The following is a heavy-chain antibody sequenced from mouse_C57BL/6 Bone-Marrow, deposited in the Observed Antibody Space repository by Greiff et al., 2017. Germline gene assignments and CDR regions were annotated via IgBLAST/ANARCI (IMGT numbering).Heavy chain of an antibody. V-gene: IGHV10-3*01. D-gene: IGHD3-1*01. CDR2: IRSKSSNYAT. CDR1: GFTFNTYA. CDR3: GARGRGFWFVY. J-gene: IGHJ3*01. Sequence: EVQLVESGGGLVQPKGSLKLSCAASGFTFNTYAMHWVRQAPGKGLEWVARIRSKSSNYATYYADSVKDRFTISRDDSQSMLYLQMNNRKTEETAVFYGGARGRGFWFVYWGQGTLVTVSA.